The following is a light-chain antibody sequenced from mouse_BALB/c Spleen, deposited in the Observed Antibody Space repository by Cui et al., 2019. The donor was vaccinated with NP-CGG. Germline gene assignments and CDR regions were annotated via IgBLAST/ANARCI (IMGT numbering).Light chain of an antibody. CDR3: ALWYSNHWV. V-gene: IGLV1*01. Sequence: QAVVTQESALTTSPGETVILTCRSSIGAVTTSNYANWVQEKSDHLFTGLIGGTNNRAPGVPARFSGSLIGDKAALTITGAQTEDEAIYFCALWYSNHWVFGGGTKLTVL. CDR2: GTN. J-gene: IGLJ1*01. CDR1: IGAVTTSNY.